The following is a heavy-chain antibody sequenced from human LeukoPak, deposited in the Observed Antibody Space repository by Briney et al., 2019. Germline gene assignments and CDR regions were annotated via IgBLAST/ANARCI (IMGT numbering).Heavy chain of an antibody. CDR1: GYTFTSYG. CDR3: ARVYGDTDYDFWSEYYFDY. Sequence: ASVKLSCKASGYTFTSYGISWVRQAPGQRLEWMGWISAYNGNTNYAQKLQGRVTMTTDTATSTAYMQLRSLRSDDTAVYYCARVYGDTDYDFWSEYYFDYWGTGTLVTVSS. D-gene: IGHD3-3*01. V-gene: IGHV1-18*01. J-gene: IGHJ4*02. CDR2: ISAYNGNT.